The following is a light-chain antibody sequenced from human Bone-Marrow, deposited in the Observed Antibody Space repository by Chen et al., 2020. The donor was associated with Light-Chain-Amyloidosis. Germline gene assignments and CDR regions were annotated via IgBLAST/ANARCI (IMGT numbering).Light chain of an antibody. J-gene: IGKJ4*01. CDR3: QQYGTSPLT. V-gene: IGKV3-20*01. CDR2: AAS. CDR1: QSVSSSY. Sequence: EIVLTQSPGTLSLSPGERVTLSCRASQSVSSSYLAWHQQKPGQAPRLLIYAASIRATGIPDRFSGSGSGTDFSLTISRLEPEDFAVYYCQQYGTSPLTFGGGTKVEIK.